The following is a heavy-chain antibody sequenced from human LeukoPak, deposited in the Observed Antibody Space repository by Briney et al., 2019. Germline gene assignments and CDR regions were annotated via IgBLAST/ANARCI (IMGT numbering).Heavy chain of an antibody. CDR3: AKNWGWDAFDI. Sequence: ASVKISCKASGYTFTGYYMHWVRQAPGRGLEWMGRINPNSGGTNYAQKFQGRVTMTRDTSISTAYMELSRLRSDDTAVYYCAKNWGWDAFDIWGQGTMVTVSS. CDR1: GYTFTGYY. D-gene: IGHD3-16*01. CDR2: INPNSGGT. J-gene: IGHJ3*02. V-gene: IGHV1-2*06.